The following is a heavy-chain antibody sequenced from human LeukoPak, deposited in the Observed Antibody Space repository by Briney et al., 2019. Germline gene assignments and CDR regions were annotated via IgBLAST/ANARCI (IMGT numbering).Heavy chain of an antibody. J-gene: IGHJ5*02. CDR1: GFTFSSYA. CDR2: ISYDGSTK. V-gene: IGHV3-30*04. Sequence: GGSLRLSCAASGFTFSSYAMHWVRQAPGKGLEWVAVISYDGSTKYHADSVKGRFTISRDNAKNTLNLQMNSLRAEDTAVYYCARDLGYSSSAENWFDPWGQGTLVTVSS. D-gene: IGHD6-6*01. CDR3: ARDLGYSSSAENWFDP.